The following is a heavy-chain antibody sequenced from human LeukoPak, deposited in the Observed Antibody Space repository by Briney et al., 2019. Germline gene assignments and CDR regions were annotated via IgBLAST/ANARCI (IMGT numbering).Heavy chain of an antibody. CDR2: IKQDGSEK. Sequence: GGSLRLSCAASGFTFSSYSMNWVRQAPGKGLEWVANIKQDGSEKYYVDSVKGRFTISRDNAKNSLYLQMSSLRAEDTAVYYCARDYTGGWNDYWGQGTLVTVSS. D-gene: IGHD7-27*01. V-gene: IGHV3-7*01. CDR3: ARDYTGGWNDY. CDR1: GFTFSSYS. J-gene: IGHJ4*02.